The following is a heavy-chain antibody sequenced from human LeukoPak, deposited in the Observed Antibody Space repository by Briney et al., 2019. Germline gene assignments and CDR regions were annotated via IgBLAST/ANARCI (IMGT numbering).Heavy chain of an antibody. D-gene: IGHD3-22*01. CDR2: ISGSGGST. V-gene: IGHV3-23*01. Sequence: PGGSLRLSCAASGFTFSSFAMHWVRQAPGKGLEWVSAISGSGGSTYYADSVKGRFTISRDNSKNTLYLQMNSLRAEDTAVYYCAKRAYYYDSSGYYGYFDYWGQGTLVTVSS. J-gene: IGHJ4*02. CDR3: AKRAYYYDSSGYYGYFDY. CDR1: GFTFSSFA.